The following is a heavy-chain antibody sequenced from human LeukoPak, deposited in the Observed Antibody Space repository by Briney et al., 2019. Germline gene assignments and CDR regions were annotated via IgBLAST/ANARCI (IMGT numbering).Heavy chain of an antibody. CDR3: ASAKEMATITSFDY. CDR2: IIPIFGTA. Sequence: ASVKVSCKASGYTFTSYGISWVRQAPGQGLEWMGGIIPIFGTANYAQKFQGRVTITADESTSTAYMELSSLRSEDTAVYYCASAKEMATITSFDYWGQGTLVTVSS. V-gene: IGHV1-69*13. CDR1: GYTFTSYG. J-gene: IGHJ4*02. D-gene: IGHD5-24*01.